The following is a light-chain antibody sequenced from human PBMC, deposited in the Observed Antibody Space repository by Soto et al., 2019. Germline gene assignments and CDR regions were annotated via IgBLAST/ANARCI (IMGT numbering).Light chain of an antibody. CDR2: GNS. V-gene: IGLV1-40*01. CDR1: SSNIGAGYD. J-gene: IGLJ1*01. CDR3: QSYDSSLSGSRV. Sequence: QSVVTQPPSVSGAPGQRVTISCIGSSSNIGAGYDVHWCQQLPGTAPKLLIYGNSDRPSGVPDRFSGSKSGTSASLAITGLQAEDEADYYCQSYDSSLSGSRVFGTGTKLTVL.